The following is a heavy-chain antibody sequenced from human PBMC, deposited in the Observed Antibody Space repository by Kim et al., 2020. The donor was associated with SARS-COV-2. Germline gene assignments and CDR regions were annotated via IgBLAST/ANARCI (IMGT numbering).Heavy chain of an antibody. D-gene: IGHD2-2*01. CDR2: IWYDGSNK. CDR1: GFTFSSYG. Sequence: GGSLRLSCAASGFTFSSYGMHWVRQAPGKGLEWVAVIWYDGSNKYYADSVKGRFTISRDNSKNTLYLQMNSLRAEDTAVYYCARGGDIVVVPAALGNDAFDIWGQGTMVTVSS. CDR3: ARGGDIVVVPAALGNDAFDI. J-gene: IGHJ3*02. V-gene: IGHV3-33*01.